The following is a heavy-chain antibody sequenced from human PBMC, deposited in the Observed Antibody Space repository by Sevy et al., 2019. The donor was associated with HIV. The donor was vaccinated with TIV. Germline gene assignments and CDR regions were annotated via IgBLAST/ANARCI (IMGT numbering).Heavy chain of an antibody. Sequence: GGSLRLSCAASGFTFSAYAMHWVRQAPGKGLEWVAIISYDGSNKYYADSVKGRLTISRDNSKNTLYLQINSLGAEDTAVYYCARDREDIVVVPAGYWGQGTLVTVSS. J-gene: IGHJ4*02. CDR1: GFTFSAYA. V-gene: IGHV3-30*04. CDR3: ARDREDIVVVPAGY. D-gene: IGHD2-2*01. CDR2: ISYDGSNK.